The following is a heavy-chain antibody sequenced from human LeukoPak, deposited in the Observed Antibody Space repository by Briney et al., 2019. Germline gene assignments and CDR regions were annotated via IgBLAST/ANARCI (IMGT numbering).Heavy chain of an antibody. CDR2: INPSGGST. J-gene: IGHJ4*02. V-gene: IGHV1-46*01. D-gene: IGHD1-14*01. Sequence: ASVKVSCKASGYTFTSYYMHWVRQAPGQGLEWMGIINPSGGSTSYAQKFQGRVTMTRDTSTSTVYMELSRLRSDDTAVYYCARDPEVYSFDYWGQGTLVTVSS. CDR1: GYTFTSYY. CDR3: ARDPEVYSFDY.